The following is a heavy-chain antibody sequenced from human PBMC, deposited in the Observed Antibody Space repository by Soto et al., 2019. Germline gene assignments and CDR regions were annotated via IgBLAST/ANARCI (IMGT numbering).Heavy chain of an antibody. Sequence: QITLKESGPTLVKPTQTLTLTCTFSGFSLSTSGVGVGWIRQPPGKALEWLALIYWDDDKRYSPSLKSRLTSTKQHSKHQEVLTMTTMDPVNTATYYCAHRCRYYGSGSYYNPWGQGTLVTVSS. V-gene: IGHV2-5*02. D-gene: IGHD3-10*01. CDR2: IYWDDDK. CDR1: GFSLSTSGVG. CDR3: AHRCRYYGSGSYYNP. J-gene: IGHJ5*02.